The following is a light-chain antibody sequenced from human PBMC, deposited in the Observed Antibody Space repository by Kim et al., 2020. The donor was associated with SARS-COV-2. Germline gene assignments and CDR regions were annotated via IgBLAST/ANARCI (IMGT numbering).Light chain of an antibody. CDR1: NNDIGPNNY. J-gene: IGLJ7*01. CDR2: DVS. CDR3: CSFTSRPSWV. Sequence: GQSTTILRTGTNNDIGPNNYVSWYQQHPGRAPTLVIFDVSRRPPGVSVRFSSSKSGNTASLTISRLQADDEADYYCCSFTSRPSWVFGGGTQLTVL. V-gene: IGLV2-14*03.